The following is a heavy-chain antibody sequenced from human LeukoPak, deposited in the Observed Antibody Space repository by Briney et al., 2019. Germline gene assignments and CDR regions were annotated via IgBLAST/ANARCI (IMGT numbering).Heavy chain of an antibody. J-gene: IGHJ4*02. D-gene: IGHD3-22*01. V-gene: IGHV1-2*02. CDR2: INPNSGGT. Sequence: GASVKVSCTASGYTFTDYCMHWVRQAPGQGLEWMGWINPNSGGTKYAQKFQGSVTMTRDTSISTAYMELSRLRSDDTAVYFCARGFNYYDSSGFDYWGQGTLVTVSS. CDR3: ARGFNYYDSSGFDY. CDR1: GYTFTDYC.